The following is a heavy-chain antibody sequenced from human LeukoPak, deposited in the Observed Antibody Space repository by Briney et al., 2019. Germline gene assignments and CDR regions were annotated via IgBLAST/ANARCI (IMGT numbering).Heavy chain of an antibody. D-gene: IGHD1-14*01. J-gene: IGHJ4*02. Sequence: ARSLRLSCAAAGFTFSSYAMSWVRQAPGKGLEWVSAISGSGGVSYYTDSVKGRFTISRDNSKNTLYLEMNSLRAEDTAVYYCARVDLGTENFAYRGQGTLVTVSS. CDR1: GFTFSSYA. CDR3: ARVDLGTENFAY. V-gene: IGHV3-23*01. CDR2: ISGSGGVS.